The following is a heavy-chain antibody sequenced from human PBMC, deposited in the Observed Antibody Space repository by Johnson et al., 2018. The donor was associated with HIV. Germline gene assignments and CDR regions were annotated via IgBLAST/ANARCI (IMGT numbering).Heavy chain of an antibody. Sequence: VQLVESGGGVVRPGGSLRLSCATSRFIFDEYGMSWVRQVPGKGLEWVAGLNWLGGRTGYADSVKGRFTISRDNSKNTLYLQMNSLGAEDTAVYYCAKPLVGATRDDAFDVWGQGTMVTVSS. CDR1: RFIFDEYG. J-gene: IGHJ3*01. CDR2: LNWLGGRT. D-gene: IGHD1-26*01. CDR3: AKPLVGATRDDAFDV. V-gene: IGHV3-20*04.